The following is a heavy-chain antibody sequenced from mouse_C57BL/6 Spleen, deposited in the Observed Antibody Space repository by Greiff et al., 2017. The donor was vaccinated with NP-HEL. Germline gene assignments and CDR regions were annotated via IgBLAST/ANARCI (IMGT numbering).Heavy chain of an antibody. Sequence: QVQLKQSGAELARPGASVKLSCKASGYTFTSYGISWVKQRTGQGLEWIGEIYPRSGNTYYNEKFKGKATLTADKSSSTAYMELRSLTSEDSAVYFCAIGIGTTVVATRTWFAYWGQGTLVTVSA. CDR3: AIGIGTTVVATRTWFAY. D-gene: IGHD1-1*01. CDR2: IYPRSGNT. J-gene: IGHJ3*01. CDR1: GYTFTSYG. V-gene: IGHV1-81*01.